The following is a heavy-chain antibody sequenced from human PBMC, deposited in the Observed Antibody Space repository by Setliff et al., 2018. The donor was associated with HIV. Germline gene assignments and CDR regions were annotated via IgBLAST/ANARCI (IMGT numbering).Heavy chain of an antibody. D-gene: IGHD3-22*01. V-gene: IGHV1-24*01. CDR3: ATRNYYDSSGYYSLYYFDY. CDR2: LDPEDGET. CDR1: GNTLTELS. Sequence: ASVKVSCKVSGNTLTELSMHWVRQAPGKGLEWMGGLDPEDGETIYAQKFQGRVTMTEDTSTDTAYMELSSLRSEDTAVYYCATRNYYDSSGYYSLYYFDYWGQGTLVTVSS. J-gene: IGHJ4*02.